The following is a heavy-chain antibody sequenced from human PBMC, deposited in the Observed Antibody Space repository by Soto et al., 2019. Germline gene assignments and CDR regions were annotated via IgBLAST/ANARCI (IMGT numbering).Heavy chain of an antibody. CDR2: IWFDGSNK. CDR1: GFTFSDYG. Sequence: QVQLVESGGGVVQPGRSLRLSCAASGFTFSDYGMHWVRQAPGKGLEWVAAIWFDGSNKYYADSVKGRFTLSRDNSKNTLYLQMNGLRAEDTAVFYCARDPSHGSGSYLDYWGQGTLVTVSS. V-gene: IGHV3-33*01. CDR3: ARDPSHGSGSYLDY. D-gene: IGHD3-10*01. J-gene: IGHJ4*02.